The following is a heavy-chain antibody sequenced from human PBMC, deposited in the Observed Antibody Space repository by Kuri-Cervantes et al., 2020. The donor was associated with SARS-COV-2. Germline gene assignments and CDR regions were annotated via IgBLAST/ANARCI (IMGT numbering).Heavy chain of an antibody. Sequence: LSLTCAASGFTFSSYSMNWVRQAPGKGLEWVSSISSSSSYIYYADSVKGRFTISRDNSKNTLYLQMNSLRAEDTAVYYCAREGPGELQGIFVYWGQGTLVTVSS. CDR3: AREGPGELQGIFVY. D-gene: IGHD1-26*01. CDR2: ISSSSSYI. J-gene: IGHJ4*02. CDR1: GFTFSSYS. V-gene: IGHV3-21*01.